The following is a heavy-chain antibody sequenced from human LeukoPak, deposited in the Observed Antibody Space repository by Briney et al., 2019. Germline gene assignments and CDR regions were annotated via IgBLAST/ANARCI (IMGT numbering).Heavy chain of an antibody. V-gene: IGHV3-23*01. CDR2: ISGSGVAT. Sequence: GGSLRLSCAASGFTFSSYSMNWVRQAPGKGLEWVSAISGSGVATYYADSVKGRFTISRDNSKNTLYLQMNSLRAGDTAVYYCAKGNYDFWSGYPGLSYFDYWGQGTLVTVSS. D-gene: IGHD3-3*01. J-gene: IGHJ4*02. CDR3: AKGNYDFWSGYPGLSYFDY. CDR1: GFTFSSYS.